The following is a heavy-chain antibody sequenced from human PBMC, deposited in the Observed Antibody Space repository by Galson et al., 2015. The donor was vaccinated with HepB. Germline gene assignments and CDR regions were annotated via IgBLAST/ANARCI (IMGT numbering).Heavy chain of an antibody. CDR3: ARVRQFLRYFDWHPPYYFDY. CDR1: GGSISSSSYY. CDR2: IYYSGST. V-gene: IGHV4-39*07. Sequence: TVSGGSISSSSYYWGWIRQPPGKGLEWIGSIYYSGSTYYNPSLKSRVTISVDTSENQFSLKLSSVTAADTAVYYCARVRQFLRYFDWHPPYYFDYWGQGTLVTVSS. J-gene: IGHJ4*02. D-gene: IGHD3-9*01.